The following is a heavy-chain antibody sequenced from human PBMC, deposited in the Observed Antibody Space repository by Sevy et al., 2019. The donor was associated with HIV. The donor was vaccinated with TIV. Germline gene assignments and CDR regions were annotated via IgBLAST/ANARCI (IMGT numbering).Heavy chain of an antibody. J-gene: IGHJ6*02. CDR1: GGSISSGGYY. CDR2: IYYSGST. CDR3: ARDRLRDVLVGIQLWFLDGMDV. D-gene: IGHD5-18*01. Sequence: SETLSLTCTVSGGSISSGGYYWSWIRQHPGKGLEWIGYIYYSGSTYYNPSLKSRVTISVDTSKNQFSLMLSSVTAADTAVYYCARDRLRDVLVGIQLWFLDGMDVWGQGTTVTVSS. V-gene: IGHV4-31*03.